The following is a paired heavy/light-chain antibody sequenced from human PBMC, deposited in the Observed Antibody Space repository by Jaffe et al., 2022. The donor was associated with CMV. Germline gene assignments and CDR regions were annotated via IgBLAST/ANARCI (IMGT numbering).Light chain of an antibody. CDR2: KAS. V-gene: IGKV1-5*03. Sequence: DIQMTQSPSTLSASVGDRVTVTCRASQSVSSSLAWYQQKPGKAPRLLIYKASSLQSGVPSRFSGSGSGTEFTLTISSLQPDDFATYYCQQFKSYPVTFGGGTKVEIK. J-gene: IGKJ4*01. CDR1: QSVSSS. CDR3: QQFKSYPVT.
Heavy chain of an antibody. J-gene: IGHJ3*01. CDR2: SRNKANSYTT. Sequence: EAQLVESGGGLVQPGGSLRLSCAASRFTFSDHYMDWVRQAPGKGLEWVGRSRNKANSYTTEYAASVKGRFTISRDESKNSLFLQMNSLEIEDTAVYYCIRVQGGGNSYAFDLWGQGTMVTVSS. V-gene: IGHV3-72*01. CDR1: RFTFSDHY. CDR3: IRVQGGGNSYAFDL. D-gene: IGHD2-21*02.